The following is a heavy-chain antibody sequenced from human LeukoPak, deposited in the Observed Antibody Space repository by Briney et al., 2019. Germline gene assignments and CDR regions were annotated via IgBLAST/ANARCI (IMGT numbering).Heavy chain of an antibody. Sequence: LGASVKVSRKASGYTFTSYGISWVRQAPGQGLEWMGWISAYNGNTNYAQKLQGRVTMTTDRSTSMAYMELRSLRSDDTAIYYCARDGAVSYCTITSCPYFDYWGQGTLVTVSP. V-gene: IGHV1-18*01. CDR2: ISAYNGNT. D-gene: IGHD2-2*01. J-gene: IGHJ4*02. CDR3: ARDGAVSYCTITSCPYFDY. CDR1: GYTFTSYG.